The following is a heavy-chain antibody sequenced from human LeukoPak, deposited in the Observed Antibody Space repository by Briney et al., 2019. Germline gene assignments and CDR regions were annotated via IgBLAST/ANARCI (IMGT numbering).Heavy chain of an antibody. V-gene: IGHV3-21*01. J-gene: IGHJ3*02. CDR3: ARAPYDSLLFDI. CDR2: ISSSSSYI. Sequence: GGSLRLSCVASGFTFSTYTMNWVRQAPGKGLEWVSSISSSSSYIYYADSVKGRFTISRDNAKNSLYLQMNSLRAEDTAVYYCARAPYDSLLFDIWGQGTMVTVSS. CDR1: GFTFSTYT. D-gene: IGHD3-22*01.